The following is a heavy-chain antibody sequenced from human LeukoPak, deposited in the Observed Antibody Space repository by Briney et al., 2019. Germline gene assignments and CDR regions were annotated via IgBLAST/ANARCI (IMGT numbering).Heavy chain of an antibody. Sequence: SETLSLTCAVSGGSISSGGYPWSWIRQPPGKGLEWIGYIYHSGSTYYNPSLKSRVTISVDRSKNQFSLKLSSVTAADTAVYYCARDRKEGGLDYWGQGTLVTVSS. J-gene: IGHJ4*02. V-gene: IGHV4-30-2*01. CDR2: IYHSGST. CDR1: GGSISSGGYP. CDR3: ARDRKEGGLDY.